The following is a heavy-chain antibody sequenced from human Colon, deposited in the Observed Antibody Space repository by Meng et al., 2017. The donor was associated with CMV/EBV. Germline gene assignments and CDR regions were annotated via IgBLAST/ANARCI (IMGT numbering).Heavy chain of an antibody. J-gene: IGHJ6*02. CDR1: GFNVNTQY. Sequence: GGSLRLSCAASGFNVNTQYMYWVRQAPGRGLEWVSTFSTEGNTYYADFVKGRFAISRDISKNTLSLQMDSLRVDDTAIYVCADIFHFGVWGHGTTVTVSS. CDR2: FSTEGNT. CDR3: ADIFHFGV. D-gene: IGHD3-3*01. V-gene: IGHV3-53*01.